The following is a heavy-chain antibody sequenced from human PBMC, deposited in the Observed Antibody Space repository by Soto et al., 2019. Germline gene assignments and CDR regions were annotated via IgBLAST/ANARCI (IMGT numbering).Heavy chain of an antibody. CDR2: INPSAGNA. CDR1: GYTFIRSY. Sequence: GASVKVSCKASGYTFIRSYMHWVRQAPGQGFEWMGVINPSAGNAVYAQKFQGRVTMTRDTSTSTVYMELSSLRSEDTAMYYCARLAAVTPPFYYDFWGQGXQVTVYS. D-gene: IGHD4-17*01. V-gene: IGHV1-46*01. CDR3: ARLAAVTPPFYYDF. J-gene: IGHJ4*02.